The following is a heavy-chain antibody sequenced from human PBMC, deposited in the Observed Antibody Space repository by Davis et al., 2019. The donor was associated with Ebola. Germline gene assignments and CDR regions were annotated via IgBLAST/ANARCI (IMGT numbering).Heavy chain of an antibody. V-gene: IGHV3-73*01. CDR3: TTTYYYDSSGTLVADY. CDR1: GFTFSGSA. J-gene: IGHJ4*02. CDR2: IRSKANSYAT. D-gene: IGHD3-22*01. Sequence: GGSLRLSCAASGFTFSGSAMHWVRQASGKGLEWVGRIRSKANSYATAYAASVKGRITISRDDSKNTAYLQMNSLKTEDTAVYYCTTTYYYDSSGTLVADYWGQGTLVTVSS.